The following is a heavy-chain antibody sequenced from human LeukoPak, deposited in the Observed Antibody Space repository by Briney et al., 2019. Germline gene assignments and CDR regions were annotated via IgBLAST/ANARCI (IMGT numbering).Heavy chain of an antibody. CDR3: YGEGY. Sequence: GGSLRLSCAVSGLIFNNYAMSWVRQAPGKGLDWVSTISNSGDSTYYADSVKGRFAVSRDNSKNTVYLQLNRLSAEDTAVYYCYGEGYWGQGTLVTISS. CDR1: GLIFNNYA. V-gene: IGHV3-23*01. CDR2: ISNSGDST. D-gene: IGHD4/OR15-4a*01. J-gene: IGHJ4*02.